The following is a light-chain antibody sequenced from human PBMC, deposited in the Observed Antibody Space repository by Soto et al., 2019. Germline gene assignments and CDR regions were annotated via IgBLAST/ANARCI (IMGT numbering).Light chain of an antibody. J-gene: IGLJ2*01. CDR2: DVS. CDR1: SSDVGGYDY. CDR3: TSYAGSSTLVV. Sequence: QSALTQPASVSGSPGQPITISRAGTSSDVGGYDYVSWYQQHPGKAPKLMIYDVSYRPSGVSNRFSGSKSGDTASLTISGLQAEDEANYYCTSYAGSSTLVVFGGGTKLTVL. V-gene: IGLV2-14*01.